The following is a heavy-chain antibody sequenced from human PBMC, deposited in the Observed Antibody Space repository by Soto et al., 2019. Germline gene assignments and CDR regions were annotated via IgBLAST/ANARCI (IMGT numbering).Heavy chain of an antibody. Sequence: SETLSLTCTVSGGSISSGGYYWSWIRQHPGKGLEWIGYIYYSGSTYYNPSLKSRVTISVDTSKNQFSLKLSSVTAADTAVYYCARERFCGGDCSYFDYWGQGTLVTVSS. CDR1: GGSISSGGYY. V-gene: IGHV4-31*03. J-gene: IGHJ4*02. CDR3: ARERFCGGDCSYFDY. CDR2: IYYSGST. D-gene: IGHD2-21*02.